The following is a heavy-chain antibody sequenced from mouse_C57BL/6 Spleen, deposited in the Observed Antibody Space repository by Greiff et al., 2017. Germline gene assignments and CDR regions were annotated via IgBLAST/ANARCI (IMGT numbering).Heavy chain of an antibody. CDR3: ARPYYDYDEVWFAY. CDR2: IYPRSGNT. D-gene: IGHD2-4*01. V-gene: IGHV1-81*01. CDR1: GYTFTSSG. J-gene: IGHJ3*01. Sequence: QVQLKESGAELARPGASVKLSCKASGYTFTSSGISWVKQRTGQGLEWIGEIYPRSGNTYYNEKFKGKATLTADKSSSTAYMELRSLTSEDSAVYFCARPYYDYDEVWFAYWGQGTLVTVSA.